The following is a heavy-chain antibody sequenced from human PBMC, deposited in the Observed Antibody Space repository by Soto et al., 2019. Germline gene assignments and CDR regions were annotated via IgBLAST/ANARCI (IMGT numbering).Heavy chain of an antibody. D-gene: IGHD6-13*01. CDR3: AKGFSGYSSSRPYYFDY. CDR1: GFTFSSYA. V-gene: IGHV3-23*01. CDR2: ISGSGGST. J-gene: IGHJ4*02. Sequence: EVQLLESGGGLVQPGGSLRLSCAASGFTFSSYAMSWVRQAPGKGLEWVSAISGSGGSTYYADSVKGRFTISRDNSXNTLYLQMNSLRAEDTAVYYCAKGFSGYSSSRPYYFDYWGQGTLVTVSS.